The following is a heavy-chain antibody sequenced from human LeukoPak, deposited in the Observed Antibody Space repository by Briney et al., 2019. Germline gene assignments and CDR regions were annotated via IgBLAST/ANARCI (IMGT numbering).Heavy chain of an antibody. V-gene: IGHV1-46*01. CDR2: INPSGGST. Sequence: GASVTVSCKASGYTFTSYFMHWVRQAPGQGLEWMGIINPSGGSTSYAQKFQGRVTMTRATSTSTVYMELSSLRSEDTAVYYCARVELNYGMDVWGQGTTVTVSS. J-gene: IGHJ6*02. CDR3: ARVELNYGMDV. CDR1: GYTFTSYF. D-gene: IGHD1-7*01.